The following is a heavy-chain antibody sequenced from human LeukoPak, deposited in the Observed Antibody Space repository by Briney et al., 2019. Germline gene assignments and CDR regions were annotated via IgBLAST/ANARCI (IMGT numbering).Heavy chain of an antibody. D-gene: IGHD2-15*01. Sequence: SETLSLTCAVYGGSFSGYYWSWIRQPPGKGLEWIGYIYDSGTTKYNPSLKSRVTISVDTSKNQFSLKLSSVTAADTAVYYCARSGGNCYDTDAFDIWGQGTMVTVSS. V-gene: IGHV4-59*08. J-gene: IGHJ3*02. CDR2: IYDSGTT. CDR3: ARSGGNCYDTDAFDI. CDR1: GGSFSGYY.